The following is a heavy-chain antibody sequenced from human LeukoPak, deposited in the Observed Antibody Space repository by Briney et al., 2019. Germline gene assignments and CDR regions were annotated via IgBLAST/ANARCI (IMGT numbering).Heavy chain of an antibody. V-gene: IGHV3-48*04. CDR3: AELGITMIGGV. Sequence: GGTLRLSCAASGFTFSSSWMSWVRQPPGKGLEWVSYISSSGSTIYYAASVKGRFTISRDNAKNSLYLQMNSLRAEDTAVYYCAELGITMIGGVWGKGTTVTISS. D-gene: IGHD3-10*02. CDR1: GFTFSSSW. J-gene: IGHJ6*04. CDR2: ISSSGSTI.